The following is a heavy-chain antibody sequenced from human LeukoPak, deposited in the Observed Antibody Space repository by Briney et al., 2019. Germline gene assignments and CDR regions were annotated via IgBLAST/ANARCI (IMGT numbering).Heavy chain of an antibody. CDR3: ASWVMAVAGTPAYYFDY. CDR2: TYYRSKWYN. Sequence: SQTLSLTCAISGDSVSSNSAAWNWIRQSPSRGLEWLGRTYYRSKWYNDYAVSVKSRITINPDTSKNQFSLKLSSVTAADTAVYYCASWVMAVAGTPAYYFDYWGQGTLVTVSS. CDR1: GDSVSSNSAA. V-gene: IGHV6-1*01. D-gene: IGHD6-19*01. J-gene: IGHJ4*02.